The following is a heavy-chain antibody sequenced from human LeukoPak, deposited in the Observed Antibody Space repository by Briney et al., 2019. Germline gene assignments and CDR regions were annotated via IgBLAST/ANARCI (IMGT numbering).Heavy chain of an antibody. CDR2: ISSSSSPT. CDR1: GFTFSSYA. CDR3: ARDFWTGCHDY. D-gene: IGHD3/OR15-3a*01. J-gene: IGHJ4*02. V-gene: IGHV3-48*01. Sequence: GGSLRLSRAASGFTFSSYAMSRVRQAPGKGLEWVSYISSSSSPTYYADSVKGRFTISRDNAKNSLYLQMNSLRADDTAVYYCARDFWTGCHDYWGQGTVVTVSS.